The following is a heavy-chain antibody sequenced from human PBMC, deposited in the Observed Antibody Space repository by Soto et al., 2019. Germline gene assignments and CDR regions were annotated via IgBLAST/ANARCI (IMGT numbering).Heavy chain of an antibody. CDR3: ARVVMTKFPASFSYGRDV. Sequence: QVQLVQSGAEVRKPGSSVTVSCKASGGTFSTYGITWVRQAPGQGLEWMGNIIPLIGTANYAQRFRGRVRITADEPTTTAYRELTSRGSEDTALYSCARVVMTKFPASFSYGRDVWGQGTTVTVSS. V-gene: IGHV1-69*18. D-gene: IGHD4-17*01. CDR1: GGTFSTYG. J-gene: IGHJ6*02. CDR2: IIPLIGTA.